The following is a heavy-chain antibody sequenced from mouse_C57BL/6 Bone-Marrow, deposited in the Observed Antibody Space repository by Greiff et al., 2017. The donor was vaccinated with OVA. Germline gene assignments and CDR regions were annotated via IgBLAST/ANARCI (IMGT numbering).Heavy chain of an antibody. V-gene: IGHV5-15*01. CDR2: ISNLAYSI. Sequence: EVQLLESGGGLVQPGGSLKLSCAASGFTFSDYGMAWVRQAPRKGPEWVAFISNLAYSIYYADTVTGRFTISRENAKNTLYLEMSSLRSEDTAMYYCARSYYSNLYAMDYWGQGTSVTVSS. CDR1: GFTFSDYG. D-gene: IGHD2-5*01. J-gene: IGHJ4*01. CDR3: ARSYYSNLYAMDY.